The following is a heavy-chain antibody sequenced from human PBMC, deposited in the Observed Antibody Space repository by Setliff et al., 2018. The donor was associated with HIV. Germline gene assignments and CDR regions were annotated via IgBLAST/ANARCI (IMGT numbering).Heavy chain of an antibody. CDR2: IYHNGNT. CDR1: GYSISSSTW. J-gene: IGHJ4*02. D-gene: IGHD3-22*01. Sequence: PSETLSLTCAVSGYSISSSTWWAWFRQPPGKGLEWIGYIYHNGNTNYNPSLRSRVTMSIDTSKNQFFLKLSSVTALDTATYYCARMGNSYDSSVSYDYFDYWGQGTQVTVSS. V-gene: IGHV4-28*06. CDR3: ARMGNSYDSSVSYDYFDY.